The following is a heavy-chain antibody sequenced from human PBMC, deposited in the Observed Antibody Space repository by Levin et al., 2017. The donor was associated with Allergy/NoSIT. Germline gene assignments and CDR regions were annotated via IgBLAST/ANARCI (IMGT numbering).Heavy chain of an antibody. CDR3: ARDGRSAPYGEIDY. V-gene: IGHV3-30*04. CDR1: GFSFSNYA. J-gene: IGHJ4*02. CDR2: ISYDGSNK. D-gene: IGHD3-10*01. Sequence: GESLKISCAASGFSFSNYALHWVRQAPGKGLEWVALISYDGSNKYYADSERGRFTISRDNNKNTLYLQMNSLSAEDTAIYFCARDGRSAPYGEIDYWGQGTLVTVTS.